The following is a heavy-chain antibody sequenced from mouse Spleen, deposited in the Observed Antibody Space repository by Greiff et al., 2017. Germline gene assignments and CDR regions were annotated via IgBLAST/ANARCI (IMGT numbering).Heavy chain of an antibody. D-gene: IGHD1-1*01. CDR2: ISSGGST. Sequence: EVKLVESGGGLVKPGGSLKLSCAASGFTFSDYYMYWVRQTPEKRLEWVASISSGGSTYYPDSVKGRFTISRDNARNILYLQMSSLRSEDTAMYYCARGRYGGAMDYWGQGTSVTVSS. CDR1: GFTFSDYY. V-gene: IGHV5-6-5*01. J-gene: IGHJ4*01. CDR3: ARGRYGGAMDY.